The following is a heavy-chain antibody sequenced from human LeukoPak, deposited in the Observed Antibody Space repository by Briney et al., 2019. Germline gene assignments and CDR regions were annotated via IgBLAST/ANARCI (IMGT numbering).Heavy chain of an antibody. D-gene: IGHD6-13*01. J-gene: IGHJ4*02. V-gene: IGHV3-21*01. Sequence: PGGSLRLSCAVSGFTFSSYSMNWVRQAPGKGLEWVSSISSSSSYIYYADSVKGRFTISRDNAKNSLYLQMNSLRAEDTAVYYCARAYPPYRAAAGTFDYWGQGTLVTVSS. CDR3: ARAYPPYRAAAGTFDY. CDR1: GFTFSSYS. CDR2: ISSSSSYI.